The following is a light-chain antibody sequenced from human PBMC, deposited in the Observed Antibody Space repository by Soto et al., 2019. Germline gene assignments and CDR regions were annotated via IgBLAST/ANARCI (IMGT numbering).Light chain of an antibody. J-gene: IGLJ1*01. CDR3: ASSDGSLNDYV. V-gene: IGLV1-44*01. CDR2: SSD. CDR1: SSNIGSST. Sequence: QSVLTQPPSASGTPGQRVTISCSGSSSNIGSSTVNWYQQHPGTAPNLLIHSSDQRPSAVPGRFSGCSSGSSASLANTALRSDDEADYYCASSDGSLNDYVFGAGTKLTVL.